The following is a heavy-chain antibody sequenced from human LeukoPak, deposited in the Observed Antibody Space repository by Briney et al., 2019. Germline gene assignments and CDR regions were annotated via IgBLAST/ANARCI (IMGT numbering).Heavy chain of an antibody. CDR3: ARFLYCSSTSCYLSFDY. V-gene: IGHV4-30-2*01. CDR2: IYHSGST. Sequence: SQTLFLTCTVSGGSISSGGYYWSWIRQPPGKGLEWIGYIYHSGSTYYNPSLKSRVTISVDTSKNQFSLKLSSVTAADTAVYYCARFLYCSSTSCYLSFDYWGQGTLVTVSS. CDR1: GGSISSGGYY. J-gene: IGHJ4*02. D-gene: IGHD2-2*01.